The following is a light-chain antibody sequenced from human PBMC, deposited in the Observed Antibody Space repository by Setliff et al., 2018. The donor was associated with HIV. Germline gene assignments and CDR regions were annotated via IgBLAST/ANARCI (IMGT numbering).Light chain of an antibody. CDR2: DVS. CDR3: SSYTGSTPLYV. V-gene: IGLV2-14*03. Sequence: QSVLTQPASVSGSPGQSITISCTGASSDVGGYSFVSWYQQHPGKAPKLMIYDVSYRPSGVSDRFSGSKSGNTASLTISGLQAEDEADYYCSSYTGSTPLYVFGTGTKVTVL. J-gene: IGLJ1*01. CDR1: SSDVGGYSF.